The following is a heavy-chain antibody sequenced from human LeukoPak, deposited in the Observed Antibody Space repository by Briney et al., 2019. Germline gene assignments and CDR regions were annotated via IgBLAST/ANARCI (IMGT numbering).Heavy chain of an antibody. Sequence: SETLSLTCTVSGGSISSYYWSWIRQPAGKGLEWIGQIYYSGGTIYNPSLKSRVTISVDTSKNQFSLKLSSVSAADTAAYYCARHGTGQKAFNIWGQGSMVTVSS. J-gene: IGHJ3*02. CDR2: IYYSGGT. CDR1: GGSISSYY. CDR3: ARHGTGQKAFNI. V-gene: IGHV4-59*08. D-gene: IGHD1-14*01.